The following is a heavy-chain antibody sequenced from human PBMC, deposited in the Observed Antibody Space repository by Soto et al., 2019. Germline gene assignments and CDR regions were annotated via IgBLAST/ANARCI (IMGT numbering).Heavy chain of an antibody. D-gene: IGHD3-9*01. J-gene: IGHJ4*02. Sequence: GGSLRLSCAVSGFTFDDYAMHWVRQAPGKGLEWVSGISWNSGTIGYADSVKGRFTISRDNAKNSLYLQMNSLRAEDTALYYFAKAKLPHSDILTGDYFNYWGQGTLVTVSS. V-gene: IGHV3-9*01. CDR1: GFTFDDYA. CDR3: AKAKLPHSDILTGDYFNY. CDR2: ISWNSGTI.